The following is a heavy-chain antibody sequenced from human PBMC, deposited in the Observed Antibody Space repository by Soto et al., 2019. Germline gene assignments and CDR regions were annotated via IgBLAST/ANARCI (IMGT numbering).Heavy chain of an antibody. V-gene: IGHV3-9*01. Sequence: ESGGGLVQPGGSLRLSCAVSGFNFGNYAMHWVRQAPGKGLEWVAAVNWNSDKVAYAGSVLGRFTIFRDSAKNSLHLQMNDLTTEDTAFYYCAKDKGGTPYYIDSWGQGILVTVSS. D-gene: IGHD6-25*01. CDR1: GFNFGNYA. CDR3: AKDKGGTPYYIDS. J-gene: IGHJ4*02. CDR2: VNWNSDKV.